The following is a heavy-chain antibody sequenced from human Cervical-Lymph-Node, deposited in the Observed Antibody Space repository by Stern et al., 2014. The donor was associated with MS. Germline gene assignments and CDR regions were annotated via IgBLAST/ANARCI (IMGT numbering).Heavy chain of an antibody. V-gene: IGHV3-30*01. Sequence: VQLVESGGGVGQPGRSLRLSCAASGFTFSRYAMHWVRQAPGKGLEWMATTSLDGSDKHYADSVKGRFTIPRDNYKNVLFLQMNSLRADDTAVYYCARDIGPEGATFNYWGQGTLVSVSS. CDR3: ARDIGPEGATFNY. J-gene: IGHJ4*02. CDR2: TSLDGSDK. CDR1: GFTFSRYA. D-gene: IGHD1-26*01.